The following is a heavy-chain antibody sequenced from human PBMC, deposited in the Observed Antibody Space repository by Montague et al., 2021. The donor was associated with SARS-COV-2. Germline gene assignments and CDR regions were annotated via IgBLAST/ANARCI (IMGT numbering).Heavy chain of an antibody. CDR2: IYYSGST. CDR3: ARVISRQNNIVVVGLYYLDY. Sequence: SETLSLTCTVSGGSISSSSYYWGWIRQPPGKGLEWIGCIYYSGSTYYNPSLKSRVTISVDTSKNQFSLKLSSVTAADTAVYYCARVISRQNNIVVVGLYYLDYWGQGTLVTVSS. J-gene: IGHJ4*02. V-gene: IGHV4-39*07. D-gene: IGHD2-15*01. CDR1: GGSISSSSYY.